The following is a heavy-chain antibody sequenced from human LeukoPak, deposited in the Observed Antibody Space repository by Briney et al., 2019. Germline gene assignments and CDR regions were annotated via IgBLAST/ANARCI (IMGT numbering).Heavy chain of an antibody. J-gene: IGHJ3*02. CDR3: ASPIYGDYTENGFDI. V-gene: IGHV4-34*01. CDR1: GGSFSGYY. Sequence: PSGTLSLTCAVYGGSFSGYYWSWIRQPPGKGLEWIGEINHSGNTNYNPSLKSRVTILVDTSKNQFSLKLNSVTAADTAVYYCASPIYGDYTENGFDIWGQGTMVTVSS. D-gene: IGHD4-17*01. CDR2: INHSGNT.